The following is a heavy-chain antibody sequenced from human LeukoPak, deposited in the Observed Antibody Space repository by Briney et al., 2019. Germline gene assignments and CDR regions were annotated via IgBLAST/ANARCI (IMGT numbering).Heavy chain of an antibody. D-gene: IGHD3-10*01. Sequence: SETLSLAFSVSGGSINCTSSYWGWIRQSPGEGLEWIGSTLYGGSTFYNPSLKSRVSISVDTSRSQFFLKLSSVTATDTAVYYCATRTYYSSGSFWNWFDPWGQGALVTVSS. J-gene: IGHJ5*02. V-gene: IGHV4-39*01. CDR1: GGSINCTSSY. CDR3: ATRTYYSSGSFWNWFDP. CDR2: TLYGGST.